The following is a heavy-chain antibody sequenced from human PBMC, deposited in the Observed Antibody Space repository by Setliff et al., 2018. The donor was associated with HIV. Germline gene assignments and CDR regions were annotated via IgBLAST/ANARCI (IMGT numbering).Heavy chain of an antibody. V-gene: IGHV3-23*01. D-gene: IGHD1-26*01. J-gene: IGHJ3*02. CDR3: AKNLGVGEYSAGEDAFDI. CDR1: GFTFSTYA. Sequence: PGGSLRLSCAVSGFTFSTYAVSWVRQAPGKGLEWVSTISAGGGSTYYADSVKGRFTISRDNSKNTLYLQMNSLRAEDTAVYYCAKNLGVGEYSAGEDAFDIWGQGTMVTVSS. CDR2: ISAGGGST.